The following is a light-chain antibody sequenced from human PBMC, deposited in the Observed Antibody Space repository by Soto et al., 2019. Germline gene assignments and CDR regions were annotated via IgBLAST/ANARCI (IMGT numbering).Light chain of an antibody. Sequence: QSVLTQPASVSGSPGQSITISCTGTSSDVGGYNYVSWYQQHPGKAPKLMIYEVSNRPSGVSNRFSGSKSGKTASLTISGLQAEDEADYYCSSYTSSTGYVFGTGTKVTVL. CDR1: SSDVGGYNY. CDR3: SSYTSSTGYV. V-gene: IGLV2-14*01. CDR2: EVS. J-gene: IGLJ1*01.